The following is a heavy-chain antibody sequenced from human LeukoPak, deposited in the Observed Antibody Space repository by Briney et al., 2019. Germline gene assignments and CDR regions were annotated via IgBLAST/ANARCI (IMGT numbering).Heavy chain of an antibody. CDR2: MYPPDSDT. Sequence: GESLKISFPGSRYRFTSYWIRWVRPMPGKGLAWMGIMYPPDSDTRYSPSFQGQVTISADKSINTAYLQWSSLKASDPAMYYCARRPYISSSWGAFDIWGQGTMVTVSS. CDR3: ARRPYISSSWGAFDI. CDR1: RYRFTSYW. J-gene: IGHJ3*02. D-gene: IGHD6-6*01. V-gene: IGHV5-51*01.